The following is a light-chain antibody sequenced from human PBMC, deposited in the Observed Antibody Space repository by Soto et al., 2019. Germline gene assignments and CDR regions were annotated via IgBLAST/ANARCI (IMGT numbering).Light chain of an antibody. J-gene: IGKJ4*01. CDR1: QSVSRSY. Sequence: ENVLTQSPGTLSLSPGERATLSCRASQSVSRSYFAWYQHKPGQAPRLLIYGTSSRATGIPDRFSGSGSGTDFTLTISRLEPEDFAVYYCQKYGRSPTFGGGTKVDIK. V-gene: IGKV3-20*01. CDR3: QKYGRSPT. CDR2: GTS.